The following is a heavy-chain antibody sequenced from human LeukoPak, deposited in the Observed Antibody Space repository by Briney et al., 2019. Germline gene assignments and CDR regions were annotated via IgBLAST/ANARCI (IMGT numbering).Heavy chain of an antibody. CDR2: IIPILGIA. Sequence: GASVKVSCKASGGTFSSYAISWVRQAPGQGLEWMGRIIPILGIANYAQKFQGRVTITADKSTSTAYMELSSLRSEDTAVYYCAREDGDSSSWYGEFDYWGQGTLVTVSS. CDR3: AREDGDSSSWYGEFDY. D-gene: IGHD6-13*01. V-gene: IGHV1-69*10. J-gene: IGHJ4*02. CDR1: GGTFSSYA.